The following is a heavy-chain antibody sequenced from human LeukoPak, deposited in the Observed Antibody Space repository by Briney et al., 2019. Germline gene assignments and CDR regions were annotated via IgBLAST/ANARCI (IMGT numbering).Heavy chain of an antibody. CDR3: AREVPRTATAGSEAFDI. Sequence: PSETLSLTCSVSGGSINRDYWSWIRQPPGKGVEWIGYIYYSGSTNYNPSLKSRVTISVDTSKKQLSLKLSSVTAADMAVYYCAREVPRTATAGSEAFDIWGQGTLVTVSS. V-gene: IGHV4-59*01. CDR2: IYYSGST. D-gene: IGHD6-13*01. J-gene: IGHJ3*02. CDR1: GGSINRDY.